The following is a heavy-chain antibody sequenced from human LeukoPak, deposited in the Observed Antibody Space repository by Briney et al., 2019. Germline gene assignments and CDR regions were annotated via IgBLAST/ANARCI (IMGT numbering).Heavy chain of an antibody. J-gene: IGHJ4*02. CDR1: GGSISSYY. Sequence: SETLSLTCTVSGGSISSYYWSWVRQPAGKGLEWIGRIYTSGSTNYNPSLKSRVTISVDTSKNQFSLKLSSVTAADTAVYYCARESPGYCSGGSCWDYWGQGTLVTVSS. V-gene: IGHV4-4*07. D-gene: IGHD2-15*01. CDR2: IYTSGST. CDR3: ARESPGYCSGGSCWDY.